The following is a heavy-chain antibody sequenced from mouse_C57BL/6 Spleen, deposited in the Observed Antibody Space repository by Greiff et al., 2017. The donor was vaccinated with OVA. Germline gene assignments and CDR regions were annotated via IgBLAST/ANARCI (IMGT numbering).Heavy chain of an antibody. J-gene: IGHJ4*01. D-gene: IGHD4-1*01. CDR2: IDPSDSYT. V-gene: IGHV1-59*01. Sequence: VQLQQPGAELVRPGTSVKLSCKASGYTFTSYWMHWVKQRPGQGLEWIGVIDPSDSYTNYNQKFKGKATLTVDTSSSTAYMQLSSLTSEDSAVYYCARSTGSYAMDYWGQGTSVTVSS. CDR1: GYTFTSYW. CDR3: ARSTGSYAMDY.